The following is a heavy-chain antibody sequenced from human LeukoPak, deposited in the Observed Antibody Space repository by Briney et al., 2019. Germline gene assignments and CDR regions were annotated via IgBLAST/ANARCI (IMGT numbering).Heavy chain of an antibody. Sequence: GGSLRLSCAASGFTFSSYSMNWVRQAPGKGLEWVSSISSSSSYIYYADSVKGRFTISRDNVKNSLYLQMNSLRAEDTAVYYCARDNWNDDGLDYWGQGTLVTVSS. CDR1: GFTFSSYS. D-gene: IGHD1-1*01. CDR3: ARDNWNDDGLDY. V-gene: IGHV3-21*01. J-gene: IGHJ4*02. CDR2: ISSSSSYI.